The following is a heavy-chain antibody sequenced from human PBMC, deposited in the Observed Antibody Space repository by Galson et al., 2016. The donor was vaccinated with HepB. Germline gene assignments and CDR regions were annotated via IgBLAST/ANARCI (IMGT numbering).Heavy chain of an antibody. Sequence: SLRLSCAASGFTFSDYYMTWIRQAPGKGLQWVSYISSSSYTSYADSVKGRFTISRDNAKNSLYLQMNSLRADDTAVYFCARPRAQPDDALDIWGQGTMVTVSS. CDR2: ISSSSYT. V-gene: IGHV3-11*06. J-gene: IGHJ3*02. CDR1: GFTFSDYY. CDR3: ARPRAQPDDALDI.